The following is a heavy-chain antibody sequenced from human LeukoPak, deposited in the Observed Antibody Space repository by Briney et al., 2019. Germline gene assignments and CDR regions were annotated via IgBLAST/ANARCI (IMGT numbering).Heavy chain of an antibody. CDR3: AKDLGAVAGPYYYYGMDV. Sequence: PGGSLRLSCAASGFTFSSYAMSWVRQAPGKGLEWVSAISGSGGSTYYADSVKGRFTISRDNSKNTLYLQMNSLRAEDTVVYYCAKDLGAVAGPYYYYGMDVWGQGTTVTVS. CDR2: ISGSGGST. V-gene: IGHV3-23*01. J-gene: IGHJ6*02. D-gene: IGHD6-19*01. CDR1: GFTFSSYA.